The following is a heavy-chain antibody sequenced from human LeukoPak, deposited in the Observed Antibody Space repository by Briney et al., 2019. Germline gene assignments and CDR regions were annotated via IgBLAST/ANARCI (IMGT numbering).Heavy chain of an antibody. D-gene: IGHD3-3*01. J-gene: IGHJ3*02. CDR3: AKGEGITIFGVVTDDAFDI. V-gene: IGHV3-23*01. Sequence: GGSLRLSCAASGFTFSSYAMSWVRQAPGKGLEWVSTISGSGGSTYYADSVKGRFTISRDNSKNTLYLQMNSLRAEDTAVYYCAKGEGITIFGVVTDDAFDIWGQGTMVTVSS. CDR1: GFTFSSYA. CDR2: ISGSGGST.